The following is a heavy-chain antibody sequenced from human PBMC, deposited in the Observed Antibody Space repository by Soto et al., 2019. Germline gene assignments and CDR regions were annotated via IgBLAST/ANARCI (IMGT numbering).Heavy chain of an antibody. CDR3: ARDHPTVSNYVLDV. CDR2: ISPYNGST. V-gene: IGHV1-18*04. CDR1: GYTFTGYD. D-gene: IGHD3-10*02. J-gene: IGHJ6*02. Sequence: GASGKVSCKASGYTFTGYDMHWGRQAPGQGLEWMGWISPYNGSTKYAQKLQGRVTMTTDTSTSTAYLELRSLTSDDTAVYYCARDHPTVSNYVLDVWGQGSTVTVSS.